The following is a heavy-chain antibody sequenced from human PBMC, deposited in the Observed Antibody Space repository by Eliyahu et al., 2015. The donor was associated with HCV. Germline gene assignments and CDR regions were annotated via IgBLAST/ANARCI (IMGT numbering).Heavy chain of an antibody. CDR3: AKDIWPTGSSSAWDY. CDR1: GFTFDDYA. J-gene: IGHJ4*02. D-gene: IGHD6-6*01. Sequence: EVQLVESGGGLVQPGRSLRLSCAASGFTFDDYAMHWVRQAPGKGLEWVSGISWNSGSIGYADSVKGRFTISRDNAKNSLYLQMNSLRAEDTALYYCAKDIWPTGSSSAWDYWGQGTLVTVSS. V-gene: IGHV3-9*01. CDR2: ISWNSGSI.